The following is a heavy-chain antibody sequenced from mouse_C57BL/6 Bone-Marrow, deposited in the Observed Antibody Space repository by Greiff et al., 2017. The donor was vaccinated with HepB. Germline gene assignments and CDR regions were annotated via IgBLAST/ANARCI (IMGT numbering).Heavy chain of an antibody. D-gene: IGHD2-3*01. J-gene: IGHJ1*03. CDR1: GFNIKNTY. Sequence: EVKLQESVAELVRPGASVKLSCTASGFNIKNTYMHWVKQRPEQGLEWIGRIDPANGNTKYAPKFQGKATITADTSSNTAYLQLSSLTSEDTAIYYCASWDDGYYPLGYFDVWGTGTTVTVSS. CDR3: ASWDDGYYPLGYFDV. V-gene: IGHV14-3*01. CDR2: IDPANGNT.